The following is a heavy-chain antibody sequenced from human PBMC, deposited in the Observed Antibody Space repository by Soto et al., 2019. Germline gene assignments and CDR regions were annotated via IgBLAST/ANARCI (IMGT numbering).Heavy chain of an antibody. CDR3: ARGRSTSGYPNFDP. Sequence: QLQLQESGSGQVKPSQTLSLTCAVSGGSIITGDFSWNWIRQPPGKGLEWVGYIYHEGSTYYNPSLKGRATISVDRSKNYFALKLSSVTAADTGVYFCARGRSTSGYPNFDPWGQGTLVTVSS. J-gene: IGHJ5*02. CDR1: GGSIITGDFS. CDR2: IYHEGST. D-gene: IGHD3-22*01. V-gene: IGHV4-30-2*01.